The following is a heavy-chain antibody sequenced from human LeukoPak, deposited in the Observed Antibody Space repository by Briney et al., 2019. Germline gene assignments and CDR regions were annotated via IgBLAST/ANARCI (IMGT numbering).Heavy chain of an antibody. J-gene: IGHJ4*02. Sequence: SQTLSLTCTVSGGSISSGDYYWSWIRQPPGTGLEWIGYIYYSGSTYYNPSLKSRVTISVDTSKNQFSLKLGSVTAADTAVYYCARDLLNEGNHLDYWGQGTLVTVSS. V-gene: IGHV4-30-4*01. CDR1: GGSISSGDYY. CDR3: ARDLLNEGNHLDY. D-gene: IGHD4-23*01. CDR2: IYYSGST.